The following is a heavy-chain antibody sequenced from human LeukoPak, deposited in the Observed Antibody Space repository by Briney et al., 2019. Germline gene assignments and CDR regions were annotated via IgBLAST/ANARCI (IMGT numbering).Heavy chain of an antibody. CDR2: IYSGGTT. CDR3: ARGGLGRAFDI. J-gene: IGHJ3*02. Sequence: GGSLRLSCAASGFTVSSNYMRWVRQAPGKGLEWVSVIYSGGTTYYADYAKGRFTISRDNSKNTLYVQMNSLRAEDTGVYYCARGGLGRAFDIWGQGTMVTVSS. CDR1: GFTVSSNY. D-gene: IGHD7-27*01. V-gene: IGHV3-53*01.